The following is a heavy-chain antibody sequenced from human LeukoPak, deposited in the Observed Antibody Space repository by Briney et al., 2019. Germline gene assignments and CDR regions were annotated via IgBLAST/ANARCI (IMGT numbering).Heavy chain of an antibody. V-gene: IGHV1-69*06. J-gene: IGHJ3*02. CDR2: IIPIFGTA. Sequence: SVKVSCKASRGTFSNYAISWVRQAPGQGLEWMGGIIPIFGTANYAQKLQGRVTITADKSTSTAYMELSSLRSEDTAVYYCARVGGYYFGSGSHDAFDIWGQGTMVTVSS. CDR1: RGTFSNYA. D-gene: IGHD3-10*01. CDR3: ARVGGYYFGSGSHDAFDI.